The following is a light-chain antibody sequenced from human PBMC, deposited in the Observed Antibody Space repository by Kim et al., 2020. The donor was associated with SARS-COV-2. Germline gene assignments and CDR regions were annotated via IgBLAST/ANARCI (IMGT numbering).Light chain of an antibody. CDR1: QTVLYNSNNKNY. J-gene: IGKJ2*03. Sequence: DIVMTQSPDSLAVSLGERATLNCKSSQTVLYNSNNKNYLAWYQQKPGQAPKLLIYWASIRESGVSDRFSGSGSETDFTLTISSLQAEDVAVYSCQQYYSTPPSFGQGTKLAI. CDR2: WAS. V-gene: IGKV4-1*01. CDR3: QQYYSTPPS.